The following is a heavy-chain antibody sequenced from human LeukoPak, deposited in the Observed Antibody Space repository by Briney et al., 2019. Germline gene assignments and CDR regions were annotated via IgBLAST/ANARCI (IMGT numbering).Heavy chain of an antibody. D-gene: IGHD6-19*01. Sequence: PGGSLRLSCAASGFTFSAHSMNWVRQAPGKGLEWVSYISSSSSTIYYADSVKGRFTISRDHAKNSLYLQMNSLRAEDTAVYYCVKQWPYFDYWGQGTLVTVSS. CDR2: ISSSSSTI. CDR3: VKQWPYFDY. CDR1: GFTFSAHS. V-gene: IGHV3-48*01. J-gene: IGHJ4*02.